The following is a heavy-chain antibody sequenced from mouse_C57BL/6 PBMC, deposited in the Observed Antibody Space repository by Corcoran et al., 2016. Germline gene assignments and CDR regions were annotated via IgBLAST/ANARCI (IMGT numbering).Heavy chain of an antibody. CDR3: AREWQTGWFAY. CDR1: GYTFTDYN. Sequence: EVQLQQSGPELVKPGASVKIPCKASGYTFTDYNMDWVKQSHGKSIEWIGDINPNNGGTIYNQKFKGKATLTVDKSSSTAYMELRSLTSEDTAAYYCAREWQTGWFAYWGQGTLVTVSA. V-gene: IGHV1-18*01. D-gene: IGHD1-3*01. CDR2: INPNNGGT. J-gene: IGHJ3*01.